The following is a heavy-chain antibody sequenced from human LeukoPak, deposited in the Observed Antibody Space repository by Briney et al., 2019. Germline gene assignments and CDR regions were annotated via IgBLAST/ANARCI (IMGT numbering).Heavy chain of an antibody. CDR1: GFTFSSYA. D-gene: IGHD3-22*01. CDR2: ISYDGSNK. V-gene: IGHV3-30*04. Sequence: GGSLRLSCAASGFTFSSYAMHWVRQAPGKGLEWVAVISYDGSNKYYADSVKGRFTISRDNSKNTLYLQMNSLRAEDTAVYYCARVFYDSSGYSPDYWGQGTLVTVSS. CDR3: ARVFYDSSGYSPDY. J-gene: IGHJ4*02.